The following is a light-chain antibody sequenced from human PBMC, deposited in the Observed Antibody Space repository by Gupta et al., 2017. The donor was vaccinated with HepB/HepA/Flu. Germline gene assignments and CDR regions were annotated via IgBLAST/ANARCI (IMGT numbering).Light chain of an antibody. CDR1: SSNIGSNT. CDR2: SNN. J-gene: IGLJ2*01. V-gene: IGLV1-44*01. CDR3: AAWDDSLNGPV. Sequence: QSVLTQPPSASGTPGQRVTISCSGSSSNIGSNTVNWYQQLPGTAPKLLIYSNNQRPSGVPDRFSGSKSGSSASLAISGLQSEDDADYYCAAWDDSLNGPVFGGGPKLTVL.